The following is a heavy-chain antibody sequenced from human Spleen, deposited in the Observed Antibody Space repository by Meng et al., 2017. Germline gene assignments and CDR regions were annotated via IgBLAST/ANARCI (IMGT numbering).Heavy chain of an antibody. Sequence: QVQLQESGPGLVKPSQTLSLTCTVSGGSISSGDYYWSWIRQPPGRGLEWIGYIYYSGSTYYNPSLRSRVTISVDTSKNQFSLILTSVTAADTAVYYCARYFCGSACYYFDYWGQGTLVTVSS. CDR2: IYYSGST. J-gene: IGHJ4*02. CDR3: ARYFCGSACYYFDY. CDR1: GGSISSGDYY. V-gene: IGHV4-30-4*01. D-gene: IGHD2-21*02.